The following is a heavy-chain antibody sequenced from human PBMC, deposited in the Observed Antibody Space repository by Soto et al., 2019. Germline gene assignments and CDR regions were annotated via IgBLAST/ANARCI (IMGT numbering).Heavy chain of an antibody. Sequence: GGSLRLSCAASGFTFDDYAIHWVRQAPGKGLEWVSAISGSGGSTCYADSVKGRFTISRDNSKNTLYLQMNSLRAEDTAVYYCAKEPNVGSGTNFYYYYYMDVWGKGTTVTVSS. D-gene: IGHD1-1*01. CDR2: ISGSGGST. J-gene: IGHJ6*03. V-gene: IGHV3-23*01. CDR3: AKEPNVGSGTNFYYYYYMDV. CDR1: GFTFDDYA.